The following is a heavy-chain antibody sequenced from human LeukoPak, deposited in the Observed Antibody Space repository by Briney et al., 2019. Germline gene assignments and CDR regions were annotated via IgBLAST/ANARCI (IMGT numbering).Heavy chain of an antibody. CDR2: INPNSGGT. V-gene: IGHV1-2*02. CDR1: GYTFTGYY. J-gene: IGHJ4*02. Sequence: GASVKVSCKASGYTFTGYYMHWVRQAPGQGLEWMGWINPNSGGTNYAQKFQGRVTMTRDTSISTAYMELSRLRSDGTAVYYCARGGITMVRGVIWSLFDYWGQGTLVTVSS. D-gene: IGHD3-10*01. CDR3: ARGGITMVRGVIWSLFDY.